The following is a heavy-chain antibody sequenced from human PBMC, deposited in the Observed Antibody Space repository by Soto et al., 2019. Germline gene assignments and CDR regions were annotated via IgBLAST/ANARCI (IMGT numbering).Heavy chain of an antibody. CDR3: ARDRIVTKPPAPYYLYYGVDV. V-gene: IGHV4-38-2*02. CDR1: NFSISSAYY. D-gene: IGHD3-22*01. J-gene: IGHJ6*02. CDR2: VYHTGNT. Sequence: SETLSLTCGVSNFSISSAYYWAWIRQPPGKGLEGIASVYHTGNTYFNPSLESRVTISVDTSKNQFSLRLRSVTAADTAIYYCARDRIVTKPPAPYYLYYGVDVWGQGTTVTVSS.